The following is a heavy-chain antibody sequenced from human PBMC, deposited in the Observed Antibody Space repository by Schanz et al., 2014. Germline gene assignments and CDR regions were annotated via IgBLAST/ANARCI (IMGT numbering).Heavy chain of an antibody. CDR2: ISGSGNTI. CDR1: GFTFSSHS. J-gene: IGHJ4*02. CDR3: ARRYSGRYCFDY. V-gene: IGHV3-48*02. D-gene: IGHD1-26*01. Sequence: EVQLVESGGNLVQPGGSLRLSCVASGFTFSSHSMNWVRQAPGQGLEWLSYISGSGNTIYYADSVKGRFTISRDNAKSSPSLELGSLRDEDTAVYYCARRYSGRYCFDYWGQGTLVAVSS.